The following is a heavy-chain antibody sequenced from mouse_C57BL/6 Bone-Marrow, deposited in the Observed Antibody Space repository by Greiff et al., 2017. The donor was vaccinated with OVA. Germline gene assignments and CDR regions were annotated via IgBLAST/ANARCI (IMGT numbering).Heavy chain of an antibody. CDR2: ISSGGDYI. CDR3: TRPGSSSFAY. J-gene: IGHJ3*01. Sequence: EVNVVESGAGLVKPGGSLKLSCAASGFTFSSYAMSWVRQTPEKRLEWVAYISSGGDYIYYADTVKGRFTISRDNARNTLYLQMSSLKSEDTAMYYCTRPGSSSFAYWGQGTLVTVSA. V-gene: IGHV5-9-1*02. CDR1: GFTFSSYA. D-gene: IGHD1-1*01.